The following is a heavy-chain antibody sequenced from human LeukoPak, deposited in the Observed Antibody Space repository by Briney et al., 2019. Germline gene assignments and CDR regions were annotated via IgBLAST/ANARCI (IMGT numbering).Heavy chain of an antibody. Sequence: SETLSLTCTVSGGSISSYYWGWIRQPPGKGLEWIGSIYYSGSTYYNPSLKSRVTISVDTSKNQFSLKLSSVTAADTAVYYCARDPRGYPSGFDYWGQGTLVTVSS. J-gene: IGHJ4*02. CDR3: ARDPRGYPSGFDY. V-gene: IGHV4-39*07. CDR2: IYYSGST. D-gene: IGHD3-3*01. CDR1: GGSISSYY.